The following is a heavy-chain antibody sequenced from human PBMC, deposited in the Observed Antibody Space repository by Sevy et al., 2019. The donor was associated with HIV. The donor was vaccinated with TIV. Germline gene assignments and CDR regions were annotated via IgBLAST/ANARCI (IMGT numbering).Heavy chain of an antibody. CDR3: AREDGNYYYGMDV. Sequence: GESLKISCKGSGYSFTSYWISWVRQMPGKGLEWMGRIDPSDSYTNYSPSFQGHVTISADKSIRTAYLQWSSLKASETAMYYCAREDGNYYYGMDVWGQGTTVTVSS. J-gene: IGHJ6*02. V-gene: IGHV5-10-1*01. CDR2: IDPSDSYT. D-gene: IGHD1-26*01. CDR1: GYSFTSYW.